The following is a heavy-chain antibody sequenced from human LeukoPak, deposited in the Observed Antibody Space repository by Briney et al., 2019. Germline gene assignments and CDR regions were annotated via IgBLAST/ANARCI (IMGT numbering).Heavy chain of an antibody. CDR3: ARRAPSGACDY. V-gene: IGHV3-30*04. Sequence: SGGSLRLSCAASGFTFSSYAMHWVRQAPGKGLEWVAVISYDGSNKYYADSVKGRFTISRDNSKNTLYLQMNSLRAEDTAVYYCARRAPSGACDYWGQGTLVTVSS. J-gene: IGHJ4*02. D-gene: IGHD1-26*01. CDR1: GFTFSSYA. CDR2: ISYDGSNK.